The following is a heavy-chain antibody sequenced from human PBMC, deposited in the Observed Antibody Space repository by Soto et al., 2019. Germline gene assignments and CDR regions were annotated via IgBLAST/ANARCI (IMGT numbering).Heavy chain of an antibody. Sequence: QVQLVQSGAEVKKPGSSVKVSCKASGGTFSSYAISWVRQAPGQGLEWMGGIIPIFGTANYAQKFQGRVTITADESTSTAYMELSSLRSEDTAVYYCGLKPVAKKKPSGMDVWGQGTKVTVSS. J-gene: IGHJ6*02. V-gene: IGHV1-69*01. D-gene: IGHD5-12*01. CDR1: GGTFSSYA. CDR3: GLKPVAKKKPSGMDV. CDR2: IIPIFGTA.